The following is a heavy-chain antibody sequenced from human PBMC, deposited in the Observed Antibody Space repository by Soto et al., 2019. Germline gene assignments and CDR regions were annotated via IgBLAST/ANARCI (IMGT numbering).Heavy chain of an antibody. CDR1: GYTFTSYG. J-gene: IGHJ4*02. CDR3: ARDSPPVDY. V-gene: IGHV1-18*01. Sequence: QVQLVQSGAEVKKPGASVKVSCKASGYTFTSYGVSWVRQAPGQGLEWMGWISAYNGNPKYAQKLQGRVTITTDTSTNTPYMDLRSLRSADTAVYYCARDSPPVDYWGQGTLVTVSS. CDR2: ISAYNGNP.